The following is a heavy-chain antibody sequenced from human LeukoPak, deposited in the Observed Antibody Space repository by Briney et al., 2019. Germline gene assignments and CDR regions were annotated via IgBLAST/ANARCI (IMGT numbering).Heavy chain of an antibody. CDR2: IWYDGSNK. J-gene: IGHJ3*02. Sequence: GGSLRLSCAASGFTFSSYGMHWVRQAPGKGLEWVAVIWYDGSNKYYADSVKGRFTISRDNSKNTLYLQMNSPRAEDTAVYYCARDSSSGWFDAFDIWGQGTMVTVS. D-gene: IGHD6-19*01. CDR1: GFTFSSYG. CDR3: ARDSSSGWFDAFDI. V-gene: IGHV3-33*08.